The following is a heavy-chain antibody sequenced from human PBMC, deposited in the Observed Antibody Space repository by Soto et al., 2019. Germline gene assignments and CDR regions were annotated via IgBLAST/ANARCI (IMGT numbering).Heavy chain of an antibody. CDR3: ASHAIREAARTESRGYYVDS. V-gene: IGHV1-69*02. Sequence: QVQLVQSGAEVKKPGSSVKVSCKASGGTFSSYTISWVRQAPGQGLEWMGRIIPILGIANYAEKFQGRVTITADKSVSAAYRELSSRRSEDTAVYYCASHAIREAARTESRGYYVDSWGQGTLVTVSS. J-gene: IGHJ4*02. CDR2: IIPILGIA. D-gene: IGHD6-6*01. CDR1: GGTFSSYT.